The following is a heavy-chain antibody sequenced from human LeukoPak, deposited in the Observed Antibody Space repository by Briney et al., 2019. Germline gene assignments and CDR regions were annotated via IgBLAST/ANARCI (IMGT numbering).Heavy chain of an antibody. CDR2: ISWNSGSI. D-gene: IGHD6-13*01. V-gene: IGHV3-9*01. CDR1: GFTFDDYA. J-gene: IGHJ6*03. CDR3: AKAAAGTYDYYYYMDV. Sequence: SLRLSCAASGFTFDDYAMHWVRQAPGKGLEWVSGISWNSGSIGYADSVKGRFTISRDNAKNSLYLRMNSLRAEDTALYYCAKAAAGTYDYYYYMDVWGKGTTVTVSS.